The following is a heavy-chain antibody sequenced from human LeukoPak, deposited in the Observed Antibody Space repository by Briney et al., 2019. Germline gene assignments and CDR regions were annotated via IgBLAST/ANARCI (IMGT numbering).Heavy chain of an antibody. CDR2: IGVTGSVT. Sequence: GGSLRLSCVASGFTFNSYVMSWVRQAPGKRLEWVSSIGVTGSVTYYADSVKGRFTISRDNSKNTLFVQMNGLRAEDTAVYYCTREDYSRSFGYWGQGTLITVSS. J-gene: IGHJ4*02. CDR3: TREDYSRSFGY. V-gene: IGHV3-23*01. CDR1: GFTFNSYV. D-gene: IGHD4-11*01.